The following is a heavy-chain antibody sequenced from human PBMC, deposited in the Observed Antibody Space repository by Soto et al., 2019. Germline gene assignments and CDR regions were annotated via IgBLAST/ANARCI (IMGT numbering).Heavy chain of an antibody. D-gene: IGHD6-13*01. CDR3: ARERSRAFDY. Sequence: QVQVVQSGAEEKKPGASVKLSCKVSGYTFTDHAMHWVRQAPGQRPEWMGWINTAFATTKYSQKLEGRVTITRDTAATTVYMELSSLRSEDTAIYDCARERSRAFDYWGQGALVTVSS. J-gene: IGHJ4*02. V-gene: IGHV1-3*05. CDR2: INTAFATT. CDR1: GYTFTDHA.